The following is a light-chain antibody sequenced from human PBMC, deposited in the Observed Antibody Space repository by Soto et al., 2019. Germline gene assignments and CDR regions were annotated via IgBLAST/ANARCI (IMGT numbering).Light chain of an antibody. CDR3: HQYGILPRT. J-gene: IGKJ1*01. CDR1: QSLTTNY. Sequence: EIVLTQSPGTLSMSPGERATLSCRASQSLTTNYLAWFQQKPGQAPRLLIYGASNRPTDIPDRVSGSGSGTDFSLTISRLEPEDFAVYYCHQYGILPRTFGQGTKVEIK. V-gene: IGKV3-20*01. CDR2: GAS.